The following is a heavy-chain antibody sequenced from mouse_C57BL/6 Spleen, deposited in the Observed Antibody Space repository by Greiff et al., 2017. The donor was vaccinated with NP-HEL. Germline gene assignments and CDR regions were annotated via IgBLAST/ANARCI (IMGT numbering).Heavy chain of an antibody. CDR3: ARSGTFYDGYYVEGAMDY. CDR2: IDPNSGGT. CDR1: GYTFTSYW. J-gene: IGHJ4*01. Sequence: VQLQQSGAELVKPGASVKLSCKASGYTFTSYWMHWVKQRPGRGLEWIGRIDPNSGGTKYNEKFKSKATLTVDKPSSTAYMQLSSLTSEDSAVYYCARSGTFYDGYYVEGAMDYWGQGTSVTVSS. V-gene: IGHV1-72*01. D-gene: IGHD2-3*01.